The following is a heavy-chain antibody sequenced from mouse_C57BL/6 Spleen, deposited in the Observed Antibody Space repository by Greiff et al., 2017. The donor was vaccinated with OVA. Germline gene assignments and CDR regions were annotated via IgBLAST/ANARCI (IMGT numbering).Heavy chain of an antibody. D-gene: IGHD1-1*01. CDR3: ARGGYTHYYGSSYGWFAY. J-gene: IGHJ3*01. Sequence: VQLQQSGPELVKPGASVKISCKASGYAFSSSWMNWVKQRPGKGLEWIGRIYPGDGDTNYNGKFKGKATLTADKSSSTAYMQLSSLTSEDSAVYFCARGGYTHYYGSSYGWFAYWGQGTLVTVSA. V-gene: IGHV1-82*01. CDR1: GYAFSSSW. CDR2: IYPGDGDT.